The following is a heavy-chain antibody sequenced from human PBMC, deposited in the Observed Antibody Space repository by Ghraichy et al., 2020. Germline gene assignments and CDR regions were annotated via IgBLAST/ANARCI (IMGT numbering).Heavy chain of an antibody. J-gene: IGHJ4*02. V-gene: IGHV4-34*01. Sequence: SESLSLTCAVYGGSFSGYYWSWIRQPPGKGLEWIGEINHSGSTHYNPSLKSRVTISVDTSKNQFSLKRSSVTAADTAVYYCARGEYYYDSSPLDYWGQGTLVNVSA. D-gene: IGHD3-22*01. CDR3: ARGEYYYDSSPLDY. CDR2: INHSGST. CDR1: GGSFSGYY.